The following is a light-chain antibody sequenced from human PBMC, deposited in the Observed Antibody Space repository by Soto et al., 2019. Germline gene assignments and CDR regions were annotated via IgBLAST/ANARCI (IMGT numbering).Light chain of an antibody. J-gene: IGLJ2*01. V-gene: IGLV1-44*01. Sequence: SVLTQPPSASGTPGQRVTISCSGGSSNIGSNTVNWYQQLPGTAPRLLIYSTFQRPSGVPDRFSGSKSGTSASLAINGLQSEDEADYYCATWDDTLNGDVVFGGGTKLTVL. CDR3: ATWDDTLNGDVV. CDR2: STF. CDR1: SSNIGSNT.